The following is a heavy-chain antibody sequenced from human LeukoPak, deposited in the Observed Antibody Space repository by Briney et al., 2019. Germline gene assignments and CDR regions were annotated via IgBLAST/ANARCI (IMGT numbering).Heavy chain of an antibody. J-gene: IGHJ4*02. D-gene: IGHD1-26*01. V-gene: IGHV1-18*01. CDR3: ARDLGRSGSYENFDY. CDR2: IRAYNGNT. Sequence: ASVKVSCKASGYTFTSYGISWVRQAPGQGLEWMGWIRAYNGNTNYAQKLQGRVTMTTDTSTSTAYMELRSLRSDDTAVYYCARDLGRSGSYENFDYWGQGTLVTVSS. CDR1: GYTFTSYG.